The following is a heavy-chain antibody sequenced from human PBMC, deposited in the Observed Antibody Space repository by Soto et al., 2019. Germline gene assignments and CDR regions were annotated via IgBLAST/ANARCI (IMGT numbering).Heavy chain of an antibody. V-gene: IGHV3-23*01. CDR2: IGGSGDT. CDR1: GFTFSSDA. J-gene: IGHJ4*02. D-gene: IGHD3-3*01. CDR3: AKETRHGDVWSGHAY. Sequence: EVQLLESGGGLVQPGGSLRLSCTASGFTFSSDAMTWVRQAPGKGLEWVSAIGGSGDTYYADSVKGRFNISRDNSKNRLYVQMNSLRGEDTAMYFCAKETRHGDVWSGHAYWGQGTLVTVSA.